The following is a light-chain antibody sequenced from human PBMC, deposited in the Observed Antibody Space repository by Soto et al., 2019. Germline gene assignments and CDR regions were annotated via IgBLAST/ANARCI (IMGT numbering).Light chain of an antibody. CDR3: SSYTSSSTLGV. CDR1: SSDVGGYNY. V-gene: IGLV2-14*01. Sequence: QSALTQPASVSGSPGQSITISCTGTSSDVGGYNYVSWYQQHPGKAPKLMIYDVINRPSGVSNRFSGSKSGNTASLTISGRQAEDEADYYCSSYTSSSTLGVFGTGTKVTVL. J-gene: IGLJ1*01. CDR2: DVI.